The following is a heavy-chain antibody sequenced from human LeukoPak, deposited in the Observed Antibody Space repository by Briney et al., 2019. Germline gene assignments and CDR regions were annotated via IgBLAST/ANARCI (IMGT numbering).Heavy chain of an antibody. J-gene: IGHJ2*01. Sequence: GGSLRPSRAPSGFSFTVHWMAWVRRSPRKGLEGLATIKPDGSETNYMASMKGRFSISRDNAKNSLYLQMNCLRADDTAMYYCARLLFTMLRGDPGGFYFDLWGRGTLVSVSS. CDR1: GFSFTVHW. CDR3: ARLLFTMLRGDPGGFYFDL. V-gene: IGHV3-7*03. D-gene: IGHD3-10*01. CDR2: IKPDGSET.